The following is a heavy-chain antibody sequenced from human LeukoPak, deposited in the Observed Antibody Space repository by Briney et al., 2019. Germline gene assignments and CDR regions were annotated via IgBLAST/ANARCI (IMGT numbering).Heavy chain of an antibody. Sequence: PSETLSLTCTVSGGSTSGYYWSWIRQPPGKGLEWIGDIYYSGSTNYNPSLKSRVTMSVDTSKNQFSLQLNSVTAADTAVYYCAGGRSSNWFDPWGQGTLVTVSS. J-gene: IGHJ5*02. V-gene: IGHV4-59*01. CDR3: AGGRSSNWFDP. CDR2: IYYSGST. D-gene: IGHD3-16*02. CDR1: GGSTSGYY.